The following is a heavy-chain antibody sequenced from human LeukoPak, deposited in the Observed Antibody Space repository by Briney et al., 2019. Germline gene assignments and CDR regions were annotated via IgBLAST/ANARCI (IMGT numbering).Heavy chain of an antibody. CDR1: GHTFTSYG. CDR2: ISAYNGNT. CDR3: AGGSGISTDPFDP. Sequence: ASVKVSCKASGHTFTSYGITWVRQAPGQGLEWMGWISAYNGNTDYAQKLQGRVTMTTDTSTSTAYMDLRSLRSDDTAVYYGAGGSGISTDPFDPWGQGTLVSVSS. J-gene: IGHJ5*02. D-gene: IGHD3-10*01. V-gene: IGHV1-18*01.